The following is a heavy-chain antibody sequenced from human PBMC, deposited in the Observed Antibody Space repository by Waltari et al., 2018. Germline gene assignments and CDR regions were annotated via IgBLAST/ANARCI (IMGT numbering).Heavy chain of an antibody. J-gene: IGHJ4*02. V-gene: IGHV4-38-2*01. CDR3: TRQALGYCTSAACRRLES. Sequence: QIQLQESGPGLLKPSETLSLTCDVSTYAINSGFYWGWLRQPPGRGLEWIATTYHDGTTFYNPSLKSRVTISMDTSKNQFFLKLNSVTAADTAMYYCTRQALGYCTSAACRRLESWGQGTLVTVSS. CDR2: TYHDGTT. D-gene: IGHD2-2*03. CDR1: TYAINSGFY.